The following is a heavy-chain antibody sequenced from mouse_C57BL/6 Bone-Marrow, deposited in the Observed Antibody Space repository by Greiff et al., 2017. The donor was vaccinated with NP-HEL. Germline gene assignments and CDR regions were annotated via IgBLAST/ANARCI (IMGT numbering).Heavy chain of an antibody. CDR1: GYAFSSSW. J-gene: IGHJ3*01. CDR2: IYPGDGDT. Sequence: VKLMESGPELVKPGASVKISCKASGYAFSSSWMNWVKQRPGKGLEWIGRIYPGDGDTNYNGKFKGKATLTADKSSSTAYMQLSSLTSEDSAVYFCARWGEGFAYWGQGTLVTVSA. V-gene: IGHV1-82*01. CDR3: ARWGEGFAY.